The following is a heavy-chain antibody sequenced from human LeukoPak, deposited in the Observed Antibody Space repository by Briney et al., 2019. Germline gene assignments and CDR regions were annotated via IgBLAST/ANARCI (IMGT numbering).Heavy chain of an antibody. CDR2: ISAYNGNT. J-gene: IGHJ4*02. CDR1: GGTFSSYG. CDR3: ARAGRLRYYDFWSGLL. D-gene: IGHD3-3*01. Sequence: ASVKVSCKASGGTFSSYGISWVRQAPGQGLEWMGWISAYNGNTNYAQKLQGRVTMTTDTSTSTAYMELRSLRSDDTAVYYCARAGRLRYYDFWSGLLWGQGTLVTVSS. V-gene: IGHV1-18*01.